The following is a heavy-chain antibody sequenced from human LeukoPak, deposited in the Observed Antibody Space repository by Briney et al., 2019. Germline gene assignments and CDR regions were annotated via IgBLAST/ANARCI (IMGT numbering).Heavy chain of an antibody. Sequence: GASVKVSCKASGGTFISYAISWVRQAPGQGLEWMGRIIPIFGTANYAQKFQGRVTITADESTSTAYMELSSLRSEDTAVYYCARAGEGGEGFDYWGQGTLVTVSS. D-gene: IGHD3-10*01. CDR2: IIPIFGTA. V-gene: IGHV1-69*13. J-gene: IGHJ4*02. CDR3: ARAGEGGEGFDY. CDR1: GGTFISYA.